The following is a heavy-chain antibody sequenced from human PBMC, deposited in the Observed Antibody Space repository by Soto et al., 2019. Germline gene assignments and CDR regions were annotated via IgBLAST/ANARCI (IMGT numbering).Heavy chain of an antibody. CDR3: VGSLMSRAMESFDY. Sequence: HVQLQESGPGPVKPSEPLSLTCSVSAGSISRYYWGWGGQPPGEGLEWIAHISYTVGAFYNPSLMSPVTIPLDPSKNQIALSLMSVTPADTAVYYCVGSLMSRAMESFDYWGHATLVTVTS. CDR1: AGSISRYY. CDR2: ISYTVGA. D-gene: IGHD5-18*01. J-gene: IGHJ4*01. V-gene: IGHV4-59*01.